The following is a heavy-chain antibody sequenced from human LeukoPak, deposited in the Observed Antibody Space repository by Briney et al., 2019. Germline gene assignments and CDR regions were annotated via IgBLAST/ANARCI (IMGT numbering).Heavy chain of an antibody. CDR3: AKGSSGWGLFDN. CDR1: GFTFSSYA. Sequence: PGGSLRLSCTASGFTFSSYAMSWVRQAPGKGLEWVSDISGSGGNAYYTDSVRGRFTSSRDNFKNTLFLQMSSLRAEDTAVYYCAKGSSGWGLFDNWGQGTLVTVSS. J-gene: IGHJ4*02. CDR2: ISGSGGNA. D-gene: IGHD6-19*01. V-gene: IGHV3-23*01.